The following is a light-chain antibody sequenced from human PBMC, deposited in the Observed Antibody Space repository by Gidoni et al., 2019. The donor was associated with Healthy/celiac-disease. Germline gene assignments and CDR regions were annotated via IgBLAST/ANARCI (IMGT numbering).Light chain of an antibody. CDR3: QQYNNWPHMYT. V-gene: IGKV3-15*01. CDR2: GAS. Sequence: EIVITQSPSTLSVSPGERATLSCRASQSVSSNLDWYQQKPRQAPRLLIYGASTRATGIPARFSGSGSGTEFTLTISSLQSEDFAVYYCQQYNNWPHMYTFGQGTKLEIK. CDR1: QSVSSN. J-gene: IGKJ2*01.